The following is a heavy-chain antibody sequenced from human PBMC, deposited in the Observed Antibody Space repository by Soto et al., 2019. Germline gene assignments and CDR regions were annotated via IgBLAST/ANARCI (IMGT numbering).Heavy chain of an antibody. CDR3: ARGGKRYYYGSGSYYYYYGMDV. D-gene: IGHD3-10*01. CDR1: GGSFSGYY. J-gene: IGHJ6*02. V-gene: IGHV4-34*01. CDR2: INHSGST. Sequence: SETLSLTCAVYGGSFSGYYWSWIRQPPGKGLEWIGEINHSGSTNYNPSLKSRVTISVDTSKNQFSLKLSSVTAADTAVYYCARGGKRYYYGSGSYYYYYGMDVWGQGTTVTVSS.